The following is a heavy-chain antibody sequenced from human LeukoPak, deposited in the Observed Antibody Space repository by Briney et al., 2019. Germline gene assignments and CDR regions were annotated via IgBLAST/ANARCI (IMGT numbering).Heavy chain of an antibody. CDR2: IIPIFGTA. CDR1: GGTFSTYA. J-gene: IGHJ4*02. D-gene: IGHD5-24*01. V-gene: IGHV1-69*01. Sequence: SVTVSCKASGGTFSTYAINWVRQAPGQGLEWMGGIIPIFGTANYAQKFQGRVTITADESTTTAYMDLSSRRSEDTAVYYCARRAPTLDGSNLYYFDYWGQGTLVTVSS. CDR3: ARRAPTLDGSNLYYFDY.